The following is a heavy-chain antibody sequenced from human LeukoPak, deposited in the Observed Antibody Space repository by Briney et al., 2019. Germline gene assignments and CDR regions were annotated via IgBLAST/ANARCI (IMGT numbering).Heavy chain of an antibody. CDR1: GGSISSYY. CDR2: IYYSGST. J-gene: IGHJ3*02. Sequence: SETLSLTCTVSGGSISSYYWSWIRQPPGKGLEWIGYIYYSGSTNYNPSLKSRVTISVDTSKNQFSPKLSSVTAADTAVYYCARVAAPDAFDIWGQGTMVTVSS. CDR3: ARVAAPDAFDI. V-gene: IGHV4-59*01. D-gene: IGHD6-19*01.